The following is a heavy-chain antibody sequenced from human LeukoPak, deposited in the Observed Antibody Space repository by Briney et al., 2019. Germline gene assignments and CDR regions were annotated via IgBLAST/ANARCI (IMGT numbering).Heavy chain of an antibody. J-gene: IGHJ4*02. D-gene: IGHD3-10*01. CDR2: IFGGGGT. CDR1: GFTVSTNY. Sequence: PGGSLRLSCAASGFTVSTNYMAWVRQPPGKGLEWVSVIFGGGGTYYAGSVRGRFTISRDNSQNTLFLQMNSLRAEDTAVYYCASHPTMVRSWGQGTLVTVSS. V-gene: IGHV3-53*01. CDR3: ASHPTMVRS.